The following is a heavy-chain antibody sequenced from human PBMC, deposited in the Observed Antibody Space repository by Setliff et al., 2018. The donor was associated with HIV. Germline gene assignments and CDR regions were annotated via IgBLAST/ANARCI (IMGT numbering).Heavy chain of an antibody. CDR1: GGSFSGYY. Sequence: SETLSLTCAVYGGSFSGYYWSWIRQSPGKGLEWIGEINHSGSTKYNPSLKSRVTISVDTSKNRFSLKLSSVTAADTAVYYCARGTAYYNFWSGYSQDYYYYMDVWGKGTTVTVSS. CDR3: ARGTAYYNFWSGYSQDYYYYMDV. CDR2: INHSGST. D-gene: IGHD3-3*01. J-gene: IGHJ6*03. V-gene: IGHV4-34*01.